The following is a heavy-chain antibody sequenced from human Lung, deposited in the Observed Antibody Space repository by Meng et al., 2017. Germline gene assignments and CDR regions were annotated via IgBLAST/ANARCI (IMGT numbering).Heavy chain of an antibody. D-gene: IGHD4-17*01. J-gene: IGHJ4*02. CDR1: VGSFSDYY. CDR2: INHSGST. CDR3: ARGPTTMANDFDY. Sequence: QGGAGLYNLADTLAHPCRCPVGSFSDYYWSWIRQTPGKGLEWMGEINHSGSTNYNPSLESRATISVDTSQNNLSLKLSSVTAADSAVYYCARGPTTMANDFDYWGQGTLVTVSS. V-gene: IGHV4-34*01.